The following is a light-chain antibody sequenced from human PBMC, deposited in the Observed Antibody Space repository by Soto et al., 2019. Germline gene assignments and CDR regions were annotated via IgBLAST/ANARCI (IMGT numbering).Light chain of an antibody. Sequence: SYELTQPPSVSVSPGQTARITCSGDALPKQYVYWYQQKPGQAPVVVIFKDSERPSGIPERFSGSSSGTTVTLTISGVQAEDEADYYCQSADSSGTSYVFGTRTKLTVL. J-gene: IGLJ1*01. CDR3: QSADSSGTSYV. CDR1: ALPKQY. V-gene: IGLV3-25*03. CDR2: KDS.